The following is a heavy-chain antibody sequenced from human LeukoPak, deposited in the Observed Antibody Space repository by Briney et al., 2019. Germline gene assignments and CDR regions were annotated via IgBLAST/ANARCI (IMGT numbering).Heavy chain of an antibody. Sequence: SETLSLTCAVYGGSFSGYYWSWIRQPPGKRLEWIGEINHSGSTNYNPSLKSRVTISVDTSKNQFSLKLSSVTAADTAVYYCASRRCSSTSCYTGGFDYWGQGTLVTVSS. J-gene: IGHJ4*02. CDR1: GGSFSGYY. D-gene: IGHD2-2*02. CDR3: ASRRCSSTSCYTGGFDY. V-gene: IGHV4-34*01. CDR2: INHSGST.